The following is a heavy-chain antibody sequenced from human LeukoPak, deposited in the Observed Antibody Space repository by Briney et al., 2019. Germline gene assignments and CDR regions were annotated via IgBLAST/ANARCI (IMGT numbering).Heavy chain of an antibody. CDR3: ARGAEAETSPLDF. J-gene: IGHJ4*02. CDR2: INPKSVAA. D-gene: IGHD6-13*01. Sequence: GASVMVPCKASGYIFSDYYMHCVRQAPGRGREWLGCINPKSVAADYAEQFRGRVTMTRDTSINTNYMERKRVTADDTAVYYCARGAEAETSPLDFWGQGTLVIVS. CDR1: GYIFSDYY. V-gene: IGHV1-2*02.